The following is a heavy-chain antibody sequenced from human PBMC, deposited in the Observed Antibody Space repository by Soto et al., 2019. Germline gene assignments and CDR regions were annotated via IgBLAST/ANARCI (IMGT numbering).Heavy chain of an antibody. Sequence: SETLSLTCTVSGGSVSSISNFWGWIRQPPGKGLEFIGIIYYSGSTYYNPSLKSRVTISVDASKNQFSLKMSSVTAADTAVYFCARLGGYCSSTSCYHFDCWGQVSLVTVSS. CDR3: ARLGGYCSSTSCYHFDC. D-gene: IGHD2-2*01. J-gene: IGHJ4*02. CDR1: GGSVSSISNF. CDR2: IYYSGST. V-gene: IGHV4-39*01.